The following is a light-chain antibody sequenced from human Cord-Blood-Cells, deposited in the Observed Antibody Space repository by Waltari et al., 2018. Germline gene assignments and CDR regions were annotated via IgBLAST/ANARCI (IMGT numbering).Light chain of an antibody. CDR2: PAS. CDR3: QQLNSYRLT. V-gene: IGKV1-9*01. Sequence: DIQLTQSASLLSASVGDRVTIPCRASQGVSSYLACYQQKPGKAPKILIYPASNLQSGVPSSVIGIRSGPEFPLPIGMLQPEDFATYYCQQLNSYRLTFGRVTKEGI. J-gene: IGKJ1*01. CDR1: QGVSSY.